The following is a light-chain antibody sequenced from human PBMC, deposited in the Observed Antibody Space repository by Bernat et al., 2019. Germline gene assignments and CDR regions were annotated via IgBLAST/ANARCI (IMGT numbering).Light chain of an antibody. J-gene: IGLJ2*01. CDR3: RSYTSSSSVV. V-gene: IGLV2-14*03. CDR2: DVS. Sequence: QSALTQPASVSGSPGQSITISCTGTSSDVGGYNYVSWYQQHPGKAPKLMIYDVSNRPSGVSNRFSGSKSGNTASMTISGLQAEDEADYYCRSYTSSSSVVFGGRTKLTFL. CDR1: SSDVGGYNY.